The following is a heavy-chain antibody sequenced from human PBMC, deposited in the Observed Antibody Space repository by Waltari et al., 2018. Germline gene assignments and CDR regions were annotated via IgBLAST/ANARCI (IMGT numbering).Heavy chain of an antibody. Sequence: EVQLVESGGGLVQPGGSLRLSCAASGFTFSSYSMNWVRQPPGKGLEWISYITASGGAIYYADSVKGRFSISRDGAKKSLYLQMNSLRAEDTAVYYCARGTPGFFDIWGQGTMVTVSS. D-gene: IGHD3-10*01. V-gene: IGHV3-48*04. J-gene: IGHJ3*02. CDR2: ITASGGAI. CDR1: GFTFSSYS. CDR3: ARGTPGFFDI.